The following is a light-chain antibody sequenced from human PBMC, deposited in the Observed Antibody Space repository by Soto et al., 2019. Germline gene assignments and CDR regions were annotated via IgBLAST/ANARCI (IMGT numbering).Light chain of an antibody. J-gene: IGKJ2*01. CDR1: QNLSRN. V-gene: IGKV3-15*01. CDR3: QQYDKWPHT. CDR2: YAS. Sequence: EVVMTQSPVTLSVSPGERATLSCRANQNLSRNLAWYQQQPGQAPRLLIFYASTRATGIPARFSGSGSGTDFTLTISSLQSEDFAVYFCQQYDKWPHTFGQGTKLEIK.